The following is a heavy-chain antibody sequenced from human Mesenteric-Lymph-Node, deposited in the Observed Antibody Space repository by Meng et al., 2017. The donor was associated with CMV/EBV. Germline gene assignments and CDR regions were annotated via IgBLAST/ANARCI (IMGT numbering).Heavy chain of an antibody. CDR1: GGSLSDYY. V-gene: IGHV4-34*01. D-gene: IGHD4-11*01. J-gene: IGHJ5*02. Sequence: LTCAVYGGSLSDYYWSWIRQPPGKGLEWIGEINHTGSTNYNPSLKSRVTISVDTSKSQFSLKMRSVTAADTAVYYCARTPTTGWFDPWGQGTLVTVSS. CDR3: ARTPTTGWFDP. CDR2: INHTGST.